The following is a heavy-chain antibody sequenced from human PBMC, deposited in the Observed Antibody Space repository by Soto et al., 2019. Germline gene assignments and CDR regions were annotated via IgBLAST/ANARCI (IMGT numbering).Heavy chain of an antibody. CDR2: IYFTGST. D-gene: IGHD5-12*01. Sequence: SETLSLTCTVSGGSISNYYWSWIRQPPGKGLEWIGYIYFTGSTRYNSSLKSRVTISVGTSKNQFSLKLYSVTAADTAVYYCARVASGYVRGFDYWGQGILVTVSS. J-gene: IGHJ4*02. CDR1: GGSISNYY. CDR3: ARVASGYVRGFDY. V-gene: IGHV4-59*01.